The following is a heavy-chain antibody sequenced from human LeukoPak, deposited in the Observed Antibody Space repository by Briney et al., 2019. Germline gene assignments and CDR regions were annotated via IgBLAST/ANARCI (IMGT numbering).Heavy chain of an antibody. V-gene: IGHV1-69*05. D-gene: IGHD6-13*01. J-gene: IGHJ4*02. CDR3: ARVKEQQPLGLDY. Sequence: GASVKVSCKASGGTFSSYAISWVRQAPGQGLEWMGGIIPIFGTANYAQKFQGRVTITTDESTSTAYMELSSLRSEDTAVYYCARVKEQQPLGLDYWGQGTLVTVSS. CDR1: GGTFSSYA. CDR2: IIPIFGTA.